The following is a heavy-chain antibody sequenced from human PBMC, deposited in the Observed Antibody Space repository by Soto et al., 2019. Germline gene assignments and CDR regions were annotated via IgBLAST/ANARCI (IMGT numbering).Heavy chain of an antibody. J-gene: IGHJ6*03. Sequence: HGESLKISCKGSGYSFTSYWIGWVRQMPGKRLEWMGIIYPGASETRYSPYFQGQVIISAGKSISTAYLQGSSLKASDTAMYYCASLRQQLAYYYVYYMDVGGKGTTVTVPS. D-gene: IGHD6-13*01. V-gene: IGHV5-51*01. CDR3: ASLRQQLAYYYVYYMDV. CDR2: IYPGASET. CDR1: GYSFTSYW.